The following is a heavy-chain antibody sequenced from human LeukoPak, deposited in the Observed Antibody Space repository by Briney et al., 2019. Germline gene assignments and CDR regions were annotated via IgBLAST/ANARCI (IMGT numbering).Heavy chain of an antibody. CDR1: GFTFSNYA. CDR2: ISATGDRS. CDR3: AKETWATNFYSLFDP. D-gene: IGHD4-11*01. V-gene: IGHV3-23*01. J-gene: IGHJ5*02. Sequence: PGGSLRLSCAASGFTFSNYAMSWVRQALGKGLEWVSAISATGDRSYFADSVKGRFTISRDNSKNALYLQMNSLRAEDTAVYYCAKETWATNFYSLFDPWGQGTLVTVSS.